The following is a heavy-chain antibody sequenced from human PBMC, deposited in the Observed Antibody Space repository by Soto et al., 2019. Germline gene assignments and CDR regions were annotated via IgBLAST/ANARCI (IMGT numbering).Heavy chain of an antibody. J-gene: IGHJ6*01. V-gene: IGHV6-1*01. Sequence: WSWISQSPSRGLEWLGRTYYRSKWNNDYAVSARSRVTINPDTSKNQFSLQLYSLTPEDTAEYYSTHISWFRVMNVWGQRPTVTVAS. CDR2: TYYRSKWNN. D-gene: IGHD3-10*01. CDR3: THISWFRVMNV.